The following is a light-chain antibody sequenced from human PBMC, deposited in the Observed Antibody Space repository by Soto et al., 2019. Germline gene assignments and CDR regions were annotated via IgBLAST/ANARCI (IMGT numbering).Light chain of an antibody. CDR3: QQTYLSPPT. Sequence: DIQMTQSPSSLSASVGDRVTIPCRASQNLRDYLNWYQQKPGKPPKLLIYGASTLQSGAPSRFSGGGFGSDFTLIISSLQPEDFASYYCQQTYLSPPTFGGETKVEIK. V-gene: IGKV1-39*01. CDR2: GAS. CDR1: QNLRDY. J-gene: IGKJ4*01.